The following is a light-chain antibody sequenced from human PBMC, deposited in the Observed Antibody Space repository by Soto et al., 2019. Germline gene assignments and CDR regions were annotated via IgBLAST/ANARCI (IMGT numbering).Light chain of an antibody. Sequence: EIVLTQSPATLSLSPGERATLSCRASQSVSSNLAWYQQKPGQAPRLLIYGASTRATGIPARFSGGGSGTEFTLTISSLQSEDFAVYYCQQYNNWWTFGQGTRWIS. CDR3: QQYNNWWT. CDR2: GAS. J-gene: IGKJ1*01. V-gene: IGKV3D-15*01. CDR1: QSVSSN.